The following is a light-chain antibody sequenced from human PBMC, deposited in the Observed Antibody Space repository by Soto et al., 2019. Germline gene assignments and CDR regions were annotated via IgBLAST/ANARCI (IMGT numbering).Light chain of an antibody. Sequence: QSALTQPASVSGSPGQSITISCGGSGDDIGGYNFVSWYQHHPGKAPKLIIYEGSKRPSGVSNRFSGSKSGNTASLTISGLQAEDEADYYCCSYAGSSTNWVFGGGTKLTVL. V-gene: IGLV2-23*01. CDR2: EGS. CDR1: GDDIGGYNF. J-gene: IGLJ3*02. CDR3: CSYAGSSTNWV.